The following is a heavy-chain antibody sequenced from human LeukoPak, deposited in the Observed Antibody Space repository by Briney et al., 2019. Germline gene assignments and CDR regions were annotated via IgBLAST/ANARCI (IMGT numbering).Heavy chain of an antibody. CDR2: ISSSSSYI. CDR3: ARGHTAVTRHFDF. V-gene: IGHV3-21*01. CDR1: GFTFSSYS. D-gene: IGHD4-17*01. Sequence: GGSLRLSCAASGFTFSSYSMNWVRQAPGKGLEWVSSISSSSSYIYYADALKGRFTISRDDAKNLLYLDMNRLRAEDTAVYYCARGHTAVTRHFDFWGQGTLFTVSS. J-gene: IGHJ4*02.